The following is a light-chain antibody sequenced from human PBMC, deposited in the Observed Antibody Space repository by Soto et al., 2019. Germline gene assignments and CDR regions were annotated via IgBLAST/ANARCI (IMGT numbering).Light chain of an antibody. J-gene: IGKJ5*01. CDR2: GAS. CDR1: QSVSSN. V-gene: IGKV3D-15*01. Sequence: EIVMTKYPETRSVSPGERSTLSCMASQSVSSNLAWYQQKPGQAPRLLIYGASTRATGIPARFSGSGSGTEFTLTISSLQSEDFAIHYCQQFTTLLPITFAQVGLLEI. CDR3: QQFTTLLPIT.